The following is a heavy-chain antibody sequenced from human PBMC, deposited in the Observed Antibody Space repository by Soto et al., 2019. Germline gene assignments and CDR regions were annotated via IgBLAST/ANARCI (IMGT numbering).Heavy chain of an antibody. J-gene: IGHJ2*01. D-gene: IGHD5-12*01. CDR1: GFTFRSYG. CDR2: ISYDGSNR. CDR3: AKTTATALPWACLDL. Sequence: QVQLVESGGGVVQPGRSLRLSCAASGFTFRSYGMHWVRQAPGKGLEWVAIISYDGSNRYYADGVKGRFTISRDDCKQALYLQMNSLRAEDTSVYYSAKTTATALPWACLDLWGRGTLVTVSS. V-gene: IGHV3-30*18.